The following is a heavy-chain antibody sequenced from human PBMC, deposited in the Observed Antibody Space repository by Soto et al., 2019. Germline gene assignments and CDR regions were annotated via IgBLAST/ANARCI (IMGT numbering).Heavy chain of an antibody. CDR1: GCTFSSYA. J-gene: IGHJ6*03. CDR2: ISGSGGST. D-gene: IGHD1-20*01. CDR3: AKSNNPLGYYYYYYMDV. Sequence: EVQLLESGGGLVQPGGSLRLSCAASGCTFSSYAMSWVRQAPGKGLECVSAISGSGGSTYYADSGKGRFTISGDNSKNTLYLQMNSLRAEDTAVYYCAKSNNPLGYYYYYYMDVWGKGTTVTVSS. V-gene: IGHV3-23*01.